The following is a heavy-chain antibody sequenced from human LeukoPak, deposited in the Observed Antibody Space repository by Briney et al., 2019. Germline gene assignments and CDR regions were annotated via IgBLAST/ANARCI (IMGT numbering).Heavy chain of an antibody. CDR1: GFTFSSYS. CDR2: ISSGSSTI. J-gene: IGHJ4*02. CDR3: ARGLLVPAAGFFDY. Sequence: GGSLRLSCAASGFTFSSYSLNWVRQAPGKGLEWVSYISSGSSTIYYADSVKGRFTISRDNAKNSLYLQMNSLTAEDTAVYYCARGLLVPAAGFFDYWGQGALVTVSS. V-gene: IGHV3-48*04. D-gene: IGHD2-2*01.